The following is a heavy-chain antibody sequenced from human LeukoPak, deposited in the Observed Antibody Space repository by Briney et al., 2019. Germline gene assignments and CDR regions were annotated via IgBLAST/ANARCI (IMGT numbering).Heavy chain of an antibody. Sequence: GGSLRLSCAASGGTFDDYDMHWVRQAPGGGLEWVCLISGDGGSTYYADSVKGGFIISRDNSKNSLYLQMNSLRTEDAALYYCAKDIEAAAGNVFGYWGPGNLVTVSS. D-gene: IGHD6-13*01. CDR2: ISGDGGST. CDR1: GGTFDDYD. CDR3: AKDIEAAAGNVFGY. J-gene: IGHJ4*02. V-gene: IGHV3-43*02.